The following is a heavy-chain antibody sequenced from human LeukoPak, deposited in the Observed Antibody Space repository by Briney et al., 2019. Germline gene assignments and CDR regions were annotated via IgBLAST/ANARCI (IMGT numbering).Heavy chain of an antibody. CDR3: ARVGRDSGRGFDY. J-gene: IGHJ4*02. Sequence: KSSETLSLTCTVSGYSISSGYYWGWMRQPPGKGLEWIGSIYHSGSTYYNPSLKSRVTISVDTSKNQFSLKLSSVTAADTAVYYCARVGRDSGRGFDYWGQGTLVTVSS. D-gene: IGHD3-10*01. CDR1: GYSISSGYY. V-gene: IGHV4-38-2*02. CDR2: IYHSGST.